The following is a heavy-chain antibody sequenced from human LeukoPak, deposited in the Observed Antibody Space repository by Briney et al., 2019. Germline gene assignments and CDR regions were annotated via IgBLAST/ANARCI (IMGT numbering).Heavy chain of an antibody. Sequence: SETLSLTCTVSGGSISHYYWSWIRQPPGKGLEWIGYIYSSGTTNYNPSLKSRLTISVDTSKNQFSLRLTSVTAADTAVYYCARDRPGGSSLDYWGQETLVTVSS. CDR1: GGSISHYY. J-gene: IGHJ4*02. CDR3: ARDRPGGSSLDY. V-gene: IGHV4-59*01. CDR2: IYSSGTT. D-gene: IGHD6-13*01.